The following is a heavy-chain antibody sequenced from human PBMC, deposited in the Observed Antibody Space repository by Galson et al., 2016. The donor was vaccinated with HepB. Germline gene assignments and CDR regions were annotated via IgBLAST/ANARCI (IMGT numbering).Heavy chain of an antibody. V-gene: IGHV3-23*01. Sequence: SLRLSCAASGFALGGYAMSWVRQAPGKGLGWVSGISGSGGSTYYADSVKGRFSISRDNLKNTVDLQMNSLRVEDTAVYYCAKGFGATYYDILTGNDGWGQGTLVTVSS. J-gene: IGHJ4*02. D-gene: IGHD3-9*01. CDR3: AKGFGATYYDILTGNDG. CDR2: ISGSGGST. CDR1: GFALGGYA.